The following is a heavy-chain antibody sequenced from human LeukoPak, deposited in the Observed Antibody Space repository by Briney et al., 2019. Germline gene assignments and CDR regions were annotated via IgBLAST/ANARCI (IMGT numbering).Heavy chain of an antibody. CDR1: GFTVSSNY. CDR2: IYSGGNT. CDR3: ATGAIHSSGWYGGVDY. J-gene: IGHJ4*02. V-gene: IGHV3-53*04. D-gene: IGHD6-19*01. Sequence: GGSLRLSCAASGFTVSSNYMSWVRQAPGQGLEWVSVIYSGGNTYYADAVKGRFTISRHNSKNTAYLQMNSLRAEDTAVYYCATGAIHSSGWYGGVDYWGQGTLVTVSS.